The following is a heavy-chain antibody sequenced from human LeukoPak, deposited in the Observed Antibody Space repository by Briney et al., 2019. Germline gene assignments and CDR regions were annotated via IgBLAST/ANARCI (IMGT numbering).Heavy chain of an antibody. D-gene: IGHD2-2*02. CDR3: AKDIVVVPAAIWGAFHI. J-gene: IGHJ3*02. CDR2: ISGSGGTT. Sequence: GGSLRLSCAASGFTFSSYAMSWVRQAPGKGLEWVSGISGSGGTTYYTDSVKGRFTISRDNSKNTLYLQMNSLRAEDTAVYYCAKDIVVVPAAIWGAFHIWGQGTMVTVSS. CDR1: GFTFSSYA. V-gene: IGHV3-23*01.